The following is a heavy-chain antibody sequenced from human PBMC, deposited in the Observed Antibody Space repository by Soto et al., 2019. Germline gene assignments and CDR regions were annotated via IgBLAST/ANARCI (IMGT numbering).Heavy chain of an antibody. D-gene: IGHD1-1*01. CDR2: IYYSGTT. J-gene: IGHJ3*02. V-gene: IGHV4-59*08. Sequence: SETLSLTCSVSGGSISDFYWSWIRQTPGKGLEWIGYIYYSGTTNYNPSLESRVTMSVDASKNQISLRLTSVTAADTAMFYCARQPPGTAAFDIWGQGTMVTVSS. CDR3: ARQPPGTAAFDI. CDR1: GGSISDFY.